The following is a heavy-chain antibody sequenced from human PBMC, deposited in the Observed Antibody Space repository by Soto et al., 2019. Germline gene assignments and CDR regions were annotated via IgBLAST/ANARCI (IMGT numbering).Heavy chain of an antibody. CDR1: GFSLSTSGVG. D-gene: IGHD2-15*01. CDR3: AHRQRYCGRGSCYWTWFDP. Sequence: HITLKESGPTLVKPTQTLTLTCTFTGFSLSTSGVGVGWIRQPPGKALEWLALIYWDDDKRYSPSLKSRLTITKDTSKNQVVLTMTNIDPVDTATYYCAHRQRYCGRGSCYWTWFDPWGQGTLVTVSS. J-gene: IGHJ5*02. CDR2: IYWDDDK. V-gene: IGHV2-5*02.